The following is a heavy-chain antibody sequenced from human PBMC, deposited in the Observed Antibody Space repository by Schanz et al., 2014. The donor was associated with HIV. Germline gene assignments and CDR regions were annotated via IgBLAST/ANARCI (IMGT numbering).Heavy chain of an antibody. D-gene: IGHD2-2*01. CDR3: ARDSQLFCSSTSCLFDC. CDR2: VKQDGSDK. Sequence: EVQLVESGGGVVRPGGSLRLSCAASGFTFDDYGMSWVRQAPGKGLEWVANVKQDGSDKYYVESVKGRFTISRDNTKNSLFLQMNSLRAEDTAVYYCARDSQLFCSSTSCLFDCWGQGTLVTVSS. CDR1: GFTFDDYG. J-gene: IGHJ4*02. V-gene: IGHV3-7*01.